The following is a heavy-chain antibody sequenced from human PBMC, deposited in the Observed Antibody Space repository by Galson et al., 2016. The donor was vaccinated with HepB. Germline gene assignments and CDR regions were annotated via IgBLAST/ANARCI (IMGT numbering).Heavy chain of an antibody. CDR2: ISGSGGST. Sequence: SLRLSCSASGFTFSSYAMSWVRQAPGKGLEWVSVISGSGGSTYYADSVKGRFTISRDYAKNSLYLQMSSLRAEDTAVYYCASEPTKSNEGYWGQGTLVSASS. D-gene: IGHD1-1*01. CDR3: ASEPTKSNEGY. J-gene: IGHJ4*02. CDR1: GFTFSSYA. V-gene: IGHV3-23*01.